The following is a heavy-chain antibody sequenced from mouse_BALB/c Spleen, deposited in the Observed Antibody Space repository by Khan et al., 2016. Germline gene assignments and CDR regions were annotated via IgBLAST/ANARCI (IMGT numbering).Heavy chain of an antibody. CDR1: GYSITSDYA. CDR3: ALLRLAY. CDR2: IGYSGST. J-gene: IGHJ3*01. D-gene: IGHD1-2*01. Sequence: EVKLLESGPGLVKPSQSLSLTCTVTGYSITSDYAWNWIRQFPGNKLEWMGYIGYSGSTSYNPSLKSRISITRDSSKNQFFLQLNSVTTDDTATYYCALLRLAYWGQGTLVTVSA. V-gene: IGHV3-2*02.